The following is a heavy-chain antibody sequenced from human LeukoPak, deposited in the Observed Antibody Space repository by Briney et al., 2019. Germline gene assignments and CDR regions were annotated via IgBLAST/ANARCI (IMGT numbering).Heavy chain of an antibody. CDR2: ISSSSSYI. CDR1: GFTFSSYS. V-gene: IGHV3-21*01. CDR3: ARDPTHYDILTGYYFYYYYGMDV. D-gene: IGHD3-9*01. J-gene: IGHJ6*04. Sequence: GGSLRLSCAASGFTFSSYSMNWVRQAPGKGLEWVSSISSSSSYIYYADSVKGRFTISRDNAKNSLYLQMNSLRAEDTAVYYCARDPTHYDILTGYYFYYYYGMDVWGKGTTVTASS.